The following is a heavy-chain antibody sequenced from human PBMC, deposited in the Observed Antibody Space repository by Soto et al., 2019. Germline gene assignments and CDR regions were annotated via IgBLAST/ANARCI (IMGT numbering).Heavy chain of an antibody. CDR1: GDSVSSDRAA. CDR3: AKGDNLGPKTGYAFDP. Sequence: PSQTLSLTCAISGDSVSSDRAAWNWIRQSPSRGLEWLGRTYSRSKWYNDYAVSVKSRIIINPDTSKNQFSLQLNSVTPEDTAVYYCAKGDNLGPKTGYAFDPWGQGILVTVSS. V-gene: IGHV6-1*01. CDR2: TYSRSKWYN. J-gene: IGHJ5*02. D-gene: IGHD5-12*01.